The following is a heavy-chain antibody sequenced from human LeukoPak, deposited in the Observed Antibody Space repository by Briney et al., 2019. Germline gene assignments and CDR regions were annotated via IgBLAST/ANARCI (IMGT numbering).Heavy chain of an antibody. Sequence: ASVKVSCKVSGYTLTELSMHWVRQAPGKGLEWMGGFDPEDGETIYAQEFQGRVTMTEDTSTDTAYMELSSLRSEDTAVYYCATDRVATIGRVDYYYMDVWGKGTTVTVSS. V-gene: IGHV1-24*01. CDR1: GYTLTELS. D-gene: IGHD5-12*01. CDR3: ATDRVATIGRVDYYYMDV. J-gene: IGHJ6*03. CDR2: FDPEDGET.